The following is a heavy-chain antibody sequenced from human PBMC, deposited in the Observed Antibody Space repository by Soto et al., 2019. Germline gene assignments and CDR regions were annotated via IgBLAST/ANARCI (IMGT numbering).Heavy chain of an antibody. CDR2: NNAYNGNT. V-gene: IGHV1-18*01. CDR1: GYTFTSYG. J-gene: IGHJ4*02. D-gene: IGHD1-26*01. CDR3: ARVPAGGSYYVHY. Sequence: ASVKVSCKASGYTFTSYGISWGRQAPGQELEWMGWNNAYNGNTNYAQKLQGRVTMTTDTSTSAAYMELRSLRSDDTAVYYCARVPAGGSYYVHYWGQGSLVTVSS.